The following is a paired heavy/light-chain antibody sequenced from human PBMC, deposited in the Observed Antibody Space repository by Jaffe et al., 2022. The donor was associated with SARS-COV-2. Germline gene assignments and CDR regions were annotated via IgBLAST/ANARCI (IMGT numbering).Light chain of an antibody. CDR2: DAS. V-gene: IGKV1-33*01. J-gene: IGKJ2*01. CDR3: QQYDNLPYT. CDR1: QDISNY. Sequence: DIQMTQSPSSLSASVGDRVTITCQASQDISNYLNWYQQKPGKAPKLLIYDASNLETGVPSRFSGSGSGTNFTFTISSLQPEDVATYSCQQYDNLPYTFGQGTRLQIK.
Heavy chain of an antibody. CDR2: IYSGGST. V-gene: IGHV3-53*01. D-gene: IGHD2-8*01. CDR1: GFSVSYNY. Sequence: EVQVVESGGGLIQPGGSLRLSCAASGFSVSYNYMSWVRQAPGKGLEWVSVIYSGGSTYYADSVKGRFTISRDNSKNTVYLQMNSLRAEDTAVYYCARAQVYAGLFDYWGQGTLVTVSS. J-gene: IGHJ4*02. CDR3: ARAQVYAGLFDY.